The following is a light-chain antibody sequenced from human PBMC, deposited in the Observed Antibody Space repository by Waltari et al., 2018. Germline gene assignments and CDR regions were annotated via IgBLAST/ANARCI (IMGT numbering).Light chain of an antibody. V-gene: IGLV2-11*01. J-gene: IGLJ2*01. CDR2: DVS. Sequence: QSALTQPRSVSGSPGQSVTISCTGTSSDVGGYNYVSWYQQHPGKAPKLLIYDVSKRPSGVPDRFSGSKSGNTACLTISGLQAEDEADYYCCSYAGSYTFVVGGGTKLTVL. CDR3: CSYAGSYTFV. CDR1: SSDVGGYNY.